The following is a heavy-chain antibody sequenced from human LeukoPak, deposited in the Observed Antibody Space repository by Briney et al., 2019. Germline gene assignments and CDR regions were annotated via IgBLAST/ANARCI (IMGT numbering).Heavy chain of an antibody. CDR1: GGSFSGYY. CDR3: ARGPRIVATMTYYYYYGMDV. V-gene: IGHV4-34*01. J-gene: IGHJ6*02. CDR2: INHSGST. Sequence: SETLSLTCAVYGGSFSGYYWSWIRQPPGKGLEWIGEINHSGSTNYNPSLKSRVTISVDTSKNQFSLKLSSVTAADTAVYYCARGPRIVATMTYYYYYGMDVWGQGTTVTVSS. D-gene: IGHD5-12*01.